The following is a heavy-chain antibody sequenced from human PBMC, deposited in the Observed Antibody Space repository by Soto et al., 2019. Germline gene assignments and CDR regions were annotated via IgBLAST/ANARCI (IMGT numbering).Heavy chain of an antibody. CDR2: ISYDGSNK. CDR1: GFTFRLYD. J-gene: IGHJ4*02. Sequence: QVQRVASGGGVVQPARSLRLSCAASGFTFRLYDMHWVRQPPGKGLEWGAGISYDGSNKYYAYSVKGRFTISRDKSKKTLYVQMNSLRVEDTAVYYCARALWGVADYWGQGTLVTVSS. D-gene: IGHD3-10*01. V-gene: IGHV3-30-3*01. CDR3: ARALWGVADY.